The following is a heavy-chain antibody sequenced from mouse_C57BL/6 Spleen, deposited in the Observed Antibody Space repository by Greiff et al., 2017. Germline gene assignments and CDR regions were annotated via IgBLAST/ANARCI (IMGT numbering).Heavy chain of an antibody. Sequence: QVKLQQPGAELVKPGASVKVSCKASGYTFTSYWMHWVKQRPGQGLEWIGRIHPSDSDTNYNQKFKGKATLTVDKSSSTAYMQLSSLTSEDSAVYYCAPLYDYDWYFDVWGTGTTVTVSS. V-gene: IGHV1-74*01. CDR1: GYTFTSYW. D-gene: IGHD2-4*01. J-gene: IGHJ1*03. CDR2: IHPSDSDT. CDR3: APLYDYDWYFDV.